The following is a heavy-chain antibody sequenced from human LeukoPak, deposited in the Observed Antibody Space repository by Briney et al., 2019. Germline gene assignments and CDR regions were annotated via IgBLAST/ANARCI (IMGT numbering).Heavy chain of an antibody. D-gene: IGHD2-2*01. CDR3: ARGFQVPAAVPSHFDY. J-gene: IGHJ4*02. V-gene: IGHV1-46*01. Sequence: GASVKVSCKAPRYTFTGYYMHRVRQAPGQGLEWMGIINLSGGSTSYAQKFQGRVTMTRDTSTSTVYMELSSLRSEDTAVYYCARGFQVPAAVPSHFDYWGQGTLVTVSS. CDR2: INLSGGST. CDR1: RYTFTGYY.